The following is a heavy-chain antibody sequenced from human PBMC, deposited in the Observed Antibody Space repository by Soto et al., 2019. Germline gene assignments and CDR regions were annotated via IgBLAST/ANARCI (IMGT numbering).Heavy chain of an antibody. CDR1: GFTFSSYG. Sequence: QVPLVESGGGVVQPGRSLRLSCAASGFTFSSYGMHWVRQAPGKGLEWVAVRWYDGSNKWYADSVKGRFTISRDNSKNTLYLQMNSLRAEDTAVYSCARDRGYSGYDSPRFYYGMDVWGQGTTVTVSS. CDR2: RWYDGSNK. J-gene: IGHJ6*02. D-gene: IGHD5-12*01. V-gene: IGHV3-33*01. CDR3: ARDRGYSGYDSPRFYYGMDV.